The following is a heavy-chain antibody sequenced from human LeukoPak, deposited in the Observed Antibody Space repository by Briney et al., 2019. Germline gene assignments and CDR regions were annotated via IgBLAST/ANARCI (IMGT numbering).Heavy chain of an antibody. CDR1: GYTFTGYN. CDR3: ARADSGYLYDFDY. J-gene: IGHJ4*02. Sequence: ASVKVSCMASGYTFTGYNMHWVRQTPGQGLEWMGWINPNSGGTNYAQKFQGRVTMTRDTSISTAYMELSRLRSDDTAVYYCARADSGYLYDFDYWGQGTLVTVSS. CDR2: INPNSGGT. D-gene: IGHD5-12*01. V-gene: IGHV1-2*02.